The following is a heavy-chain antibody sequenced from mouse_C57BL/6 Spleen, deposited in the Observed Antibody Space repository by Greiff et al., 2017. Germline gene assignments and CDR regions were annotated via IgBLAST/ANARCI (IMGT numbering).Heavy chain of an antibody. V-gene: IGHV1-85*01. CDR1: GYTFTSYD. J-gene: IGHJ4*01. Sequence: QVQLKESGPELVKPGASVKLSCKASGYTFTSYDINWVKQRPGQGLEWIGWIYPRDGSTKYNEKFKGKATLTVDTSSSTAYMELHSLTSEDSAVYFCASNWDFYAMDYWGQGTSVTVSS. D-gene: IGHD4-1*01. CDR2: IYPRDGST. CDR3: ASNWDFYAMDY.